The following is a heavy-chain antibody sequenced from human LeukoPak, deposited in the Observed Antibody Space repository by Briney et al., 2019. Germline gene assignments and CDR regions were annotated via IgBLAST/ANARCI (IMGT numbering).Heavy chain of an antibody. D-gene: IGHD2-2*01. V-gene: IGHV3-48*04. Sequence: QPGGSLRLSCAASGFTFNNYAMNWVRQAPGKGLEWVSYISSSSTTIYYADSVKGHFTISRDNARNSLYLQMNSLRAEDTAVYYCASEPLGVVVPAIKVTYYYYYYMDVWGKGTTVTVSS. CDR2: ISSSSTTI. CDR3: ASEPLGVVVPAIKVTYYYYYYMDV. J-gene: IGHJ6*03. CDR1: GFTFNNYA.